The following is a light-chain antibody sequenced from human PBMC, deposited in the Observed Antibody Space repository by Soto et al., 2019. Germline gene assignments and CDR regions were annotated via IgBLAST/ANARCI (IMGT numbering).Light chain of an antibody. CDR1: QDVSND. CDR3: LQNKHYPPT. V-gene: IGKV1-17*01. J-gene: IGKJ1*01. Sequence: DIQMTQSPSSLSASVGERVTITCRTSQDVSNDLVWFQQKPGKAPRRLIFATSNLQAGVPSRFRGSGSGTAFTLTIISLQPEDFATYYCLQNKHYPPTFGQGTKVDIK. CDR2: ATS.